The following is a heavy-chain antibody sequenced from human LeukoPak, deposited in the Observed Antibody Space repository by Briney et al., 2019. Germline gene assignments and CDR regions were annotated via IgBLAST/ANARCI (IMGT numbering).Heavy chain of an antibody. CDR1: GYTFTSYG. CDR3: ARAFGSGRGPYYHYMDV. V-gene: IGHV1-8*03. CDR2: MNPNSGNT. J-gene: IGHJ6*03. D-gene: IGHD2-15*01. Sequence: ASVKISCKASGYTFTSYGISWVRQAPGQGLEWMGWMNPNSGNTGYAQKFQGRVTITRNTSISTAYMELSSLRSEDTAVYYCARAFGSGRGPYYHYMDVWGKGTTVTVSS.